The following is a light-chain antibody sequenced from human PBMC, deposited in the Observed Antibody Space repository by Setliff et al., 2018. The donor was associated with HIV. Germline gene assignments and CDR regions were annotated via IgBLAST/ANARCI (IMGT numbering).Light chain of an antibody. J-gene: IGLJ2*01. Sequence: QSVLTQPASVSGSPGQSITISCTGTSSDVGGYNYVSWYQQHPGKAPKLMIYDVSNRPSGVSNRFSGSKSGNTASLTNSGLQAEDEADYYCSSYTSSTTLVVFGGGTK. CDR3: SSYTSSTTLVV. V-gene: IGLV2-14*03. CDR1: SSDVGGYNY. CDR2: DVS.